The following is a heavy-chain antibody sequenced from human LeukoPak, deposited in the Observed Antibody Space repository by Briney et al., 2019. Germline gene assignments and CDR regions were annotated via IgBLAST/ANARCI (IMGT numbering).Heavy chain of an antibody. CDR1: GFTFSSNV. J-gene: IGHJ4*02. CDR3: AKDLKSSF. CDR2: INGSGGSA. V-gene: IGHV3-23*01. Sequence: GGSLRLSCAASGFTFSSNVMSWVRQAPGKGLEWVSGINGSGGSAYYADSVKGRFTISRDNSKNMLYLQMNSLRAEDTAVYYCAKDLKSSFWGQGTLVTVSS.